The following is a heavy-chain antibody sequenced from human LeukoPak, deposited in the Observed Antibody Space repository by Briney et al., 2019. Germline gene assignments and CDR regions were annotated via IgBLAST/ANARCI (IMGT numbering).Heavy chain of an antibody. Sequence: GGSLRLSCAASGFTFSSYSMNWVRQAPGKGLEWVSSISSSSSYIYYADSVKGRFTISRDNAKNSLYLQMNSLRAEDTAVYYCARDISSNYDYVWGSYRYTGYSDYWGQGTLVTVSS. J-gene: IGHJ4*02. CDR1: GFTFSSYS. V-gene: IGHV3-21*01. CDR2: ISSSSSYI. CDR3: ARDISSNYDYVWGSYRYTGYSDY. D-gene: IGHD3-16*02.